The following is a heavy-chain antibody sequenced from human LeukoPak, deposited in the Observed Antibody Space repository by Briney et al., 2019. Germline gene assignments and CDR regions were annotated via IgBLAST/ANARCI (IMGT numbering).Heavy chain of an antibody. CDR1: GYTFTNYY. V-gene: IGHV5-51*01. D-gene: IGHD2-15*01. CDR2: IYPGDFDT. J-gene: IGHJ5*02. Sequence: KIGESLKISCQGSGYTFTNYYIAWVRQMPGKGLEWMGIIYPGDFDTRYSPSFQGQVTISADRSISTAYLQWSSLKASDTATYYCARVVADNWFDPWGQGTLVTVSS. CDR3: ARVVADNWFDP.